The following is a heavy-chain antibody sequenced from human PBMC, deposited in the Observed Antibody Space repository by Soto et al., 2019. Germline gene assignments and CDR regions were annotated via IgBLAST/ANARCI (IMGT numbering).Heavy chain of an antibody. D-gene: IGHD1-26*01. V-gene: IGHV1-69*05. J-gene: IGHJ4*02. Sequence: KVSCKASGGTFSSYAISWVRQAPGQGLEWMGGIIPIFGTANYAQKFQGRVTMTTDTSTSTAYMELRSLRSDDTAVYYCARDVRGGNFDYWGQGTLVTVSS. CDR3: ARDVRGGNFDY. CDR2: IIPIFGTA. CDR1: GGTFSSYA.